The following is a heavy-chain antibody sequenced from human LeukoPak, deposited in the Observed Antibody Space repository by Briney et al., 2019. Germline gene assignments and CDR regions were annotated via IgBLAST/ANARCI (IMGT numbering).Heavy chain of an antibody. D-gene: IGHD6-19*01. CDR1: GYTFTGYY. Sequence: ASVKVSCKASGYTFTGYYMHWVRQAPGQGLEWMGRINPNSGGTNYAQKFQGRVTMTRDTSISTAYMELSRLRSDDTAVYYCARAEVSGWLYYFDYWGQGTLATVSS. CDR2: INPNSGGT. J-gene: IGHJ4*02. CDR3: ARAEVSGWLYYFDY. V-gene: IGHV1-2*06.